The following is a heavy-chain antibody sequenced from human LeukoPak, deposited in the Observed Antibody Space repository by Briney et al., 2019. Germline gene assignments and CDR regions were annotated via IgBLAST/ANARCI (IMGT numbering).Heavy chain of an antibody. D-gene: IGHD2-8*01. V-gene: IGHV1-8*01. J-gene: IGHJ5*02. CDR3: ARKLIFDP. CDR1: GYIFTNYD. CDR2: MNPNSGNT. Sequence: ASVKVSCKASGYIFTNYDINWVRQATGQGLEWMGWMNPNSGNTGYAQKLQGRITMTRNTSISTAYMELSSLTSDDTAVYYCARKLIFDPWGQGTLVTVSS.